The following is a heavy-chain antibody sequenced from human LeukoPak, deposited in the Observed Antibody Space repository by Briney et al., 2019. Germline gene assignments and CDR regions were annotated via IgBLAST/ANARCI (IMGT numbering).Heavy chain of an antibody. CDR2: IYHSGST. Sequence: SETLPLTCTVSGGSISSYYWSWIRQPPGKGLEWIGYIYHSGSTNYNPSLKSRVTISVDTSKNHFSLSLSSVTAADTAVYYCACITTADAFDIWGQGTMVTVSS. D-gene: IGHD3-22*01. J-gene: IGHJ3*02. CDR3: ACITTADAFDI. V-gene: IGHV4-59*01. CDR1: GGSISSYY.